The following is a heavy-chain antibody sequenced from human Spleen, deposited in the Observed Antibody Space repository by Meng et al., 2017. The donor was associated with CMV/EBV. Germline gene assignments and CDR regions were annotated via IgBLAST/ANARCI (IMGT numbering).Heavy chain of an antibody. CDR2: ISYDGSNK. J-gene: IGHJ4*02. CDR1: GFTFSSYA. V-gene: IGHV3-30-3*01. D-gene: IGHD3-16*01. CDR3: ANGRSGEPFDY. Sequence: GESLKISCAASGFTFSSYAMHWVRQAPGKGLEWVAVISYDGSNKYYADSVKGRFTISRDNSKNTLYLQMNSLRVEDTAIYYCANGRSGEPFDYWGQGTLVTVSS.